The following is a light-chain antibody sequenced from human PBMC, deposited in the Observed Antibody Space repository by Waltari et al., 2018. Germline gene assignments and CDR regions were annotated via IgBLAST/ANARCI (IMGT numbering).Light chain of an antibody. Sequence: DIVMTQSPDSLAVFLGERATIMGKASQRILDSSNNRNYLGWYQQKPGQPPKLLIYWASTREFGVPDRFSGSGSGTDFTLTINSLQPEDVAVYYCQQYYSSPPAWTFGQGTKVEIK. CDR1: QRILDSSNNRNY. V-gene: IGKV4-1*01. CDR2: WAS. CDR3: QQYYSSPPAWT. J-gene: IGKJ1*01.